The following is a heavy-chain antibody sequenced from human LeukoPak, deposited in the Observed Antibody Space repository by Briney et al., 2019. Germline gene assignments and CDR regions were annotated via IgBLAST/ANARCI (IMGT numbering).Heavy chain of an antibody. J-gene: IGHJ4*02. D-gene: IGHD3-10*01. Sequence: SETLSLTCTVSGGSMNNYYWSWIRQPPGKGLEWIGYIYYTGTTNYNPSLKSRVTMSIDTSKNQFSLKLSSVTAADTAVYYCARGTFRGQFDYWGQGTLVTVSS. V-gene: IGHV4-59*01. CDR3: ARGTFRGQFDY. CDR1: GGSMNNYY. CDR2: IYYTGTT.